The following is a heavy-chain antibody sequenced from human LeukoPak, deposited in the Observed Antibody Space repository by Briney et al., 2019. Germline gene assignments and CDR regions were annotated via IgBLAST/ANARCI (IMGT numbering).Heavy chain of an antibody. CDR1: GFTFSNDW. D-gene: IGHD6-13*01. CDR3: TRERISGIAAFDY. J-gene: IGHJ4*02. V-gene: IGHV3-7*01. Sequence: GGSLRLSCAASGFTFSNDWMSWVRQAPGKGLEWVAGMNQDGSHKNYVDSVKGRFTISRDNAEDSLFLQMNSLRADDTAVYYCTRERISGIAAFDYWGQGTLVTVSS. CDR2: MNQDGSHK.